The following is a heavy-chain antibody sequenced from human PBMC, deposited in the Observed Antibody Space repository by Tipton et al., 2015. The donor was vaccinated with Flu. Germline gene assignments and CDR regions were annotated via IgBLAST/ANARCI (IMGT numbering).Heavy chain of an antibody. CDR3: AMYYYDSSAYYSQGWFDY. CDR2: LSDGENT. D-gene: IGHD3-22*01. CDR1: GVSITTYD. V-gene: IGHV4-59*08. J-gene: IGHJ5*01. Sequence: TLSLTCIVSGVSITTYDWTWIRQLPGKGLEWIGSLSDGENTNNNPPLKSRATISLDTSKNKFSLKLSSVTAADTAVYYCAMYYYDSSAYYSQGWFDYWGQGTLVTVSS.